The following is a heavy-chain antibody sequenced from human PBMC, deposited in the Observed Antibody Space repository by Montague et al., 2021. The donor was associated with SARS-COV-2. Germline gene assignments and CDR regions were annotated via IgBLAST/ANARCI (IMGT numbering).Heavy chain of an antibody. J-gene: IGHJ6*02. CDR3: ARILSCYYGMDV. V-gene: IGHV3-33*01. CDR2: IWYDGSNK. CDR1: GFTFSSYG. D-gene: IGHD2-15*01. Sequence: SLRLSCAASGFTFSSYGMHWVRQAPGKGLEWVAVIWYDGSNKYYADSVKGRFTISRDNSKNTLYLQMNSLRAEDAAVYYCARILSCYYGMDVWGQGTTVTVSS.